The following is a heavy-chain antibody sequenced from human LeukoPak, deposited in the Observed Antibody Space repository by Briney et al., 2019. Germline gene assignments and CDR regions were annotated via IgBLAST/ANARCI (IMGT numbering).Heavy chain of an antibody. Sequence: TGGSLRLSCAASGFTFSSYWMHWVRQAPGEGLVWVSRINSDGYSIGYADSVKGRFTISRDNAKNTLHLQVNSLRAEDTAVYYCARGGVAGGMDVWGQGTTVTVSS. D-gene: IGHD6-19*01. V-gene: IGHV3-74*01. J-gene: IGHJ6*02. CDR2: INSDGYSI. CDR3: ARGGVAGGMDV. CDR1: GFTFSSYW.